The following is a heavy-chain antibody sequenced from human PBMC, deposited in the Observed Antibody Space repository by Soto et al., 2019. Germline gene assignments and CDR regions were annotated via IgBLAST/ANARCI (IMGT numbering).Heavy chain of an antibody. CDR2: ISSNGGST. J-gene: IGHJ4*02. CDR1: GFTFSSYA. CDR3: VKSLCSSTSCYGGDY. V-gene: IGHV3-64D*08. Sequence: PGGSLRLSCSASGFTFSSYAMHWVRQAPGKGLEYVSAISSNGGSTYYADSVKGRFTISRDNSKNTLYLQMSSLRAEDTAVYYCVKSLCSSTSCYGGDYWGQGTLVTVSS. D-gene: IGHD2-2*01.